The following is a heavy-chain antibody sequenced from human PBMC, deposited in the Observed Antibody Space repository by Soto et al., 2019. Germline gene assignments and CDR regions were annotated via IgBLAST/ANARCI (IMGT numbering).Heavy chain of an antibody. Sequence: PSETLSLTCTLSGGSVRSPDWWNCFRQSPDKGLEWIAEVHISGHINYNPSLRSRVSVSIDSSKNQFYLNLNSVTAADTAIYYCARVRQGCSANNCYFDPWGQGTQVTVS. CDR3: ARVRQGCSANNCYFDP. CDR2: VHISGHI. D-gene: IGHD1-1*01. V-gene: IGHV4-4*02. CDR1: GGSVRSPDW. J-gene: IGHJ5*01.